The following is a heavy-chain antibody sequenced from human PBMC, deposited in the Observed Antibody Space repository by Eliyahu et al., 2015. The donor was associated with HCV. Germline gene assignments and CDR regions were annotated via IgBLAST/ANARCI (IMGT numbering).Heavy chain of an antibody. Sequence: VQLVESGGGLVKPGGSLRLSCAASGFHFNSAWMXWXRQAXGRGLEWVGRIKSKTSGETREYIEPVKGRFTISRDDSKNTHYLQMNSLRTEDTAIYYCVADLSELPGFPXDVWGQGIVVTVSS. D-gene: IGHD1-7*01. CDR2: IKSKTSGETR. CDR1: GFHFNSAW. V-gene: IGHV3-15*01. J-gene: IGHJ4*02. CDR3: VADLSELPGFPXDV.